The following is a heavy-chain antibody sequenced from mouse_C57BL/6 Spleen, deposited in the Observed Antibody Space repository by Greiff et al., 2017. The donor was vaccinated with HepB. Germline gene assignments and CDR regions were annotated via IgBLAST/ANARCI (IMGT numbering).Heavy chain of an antibody. CDR3: ARGNYGSSYDWYFDV. Sequence: QVQLQQSGAELAKPGASVKLSCKASGYTFTSYWMHWVKQRPGQGLEWIGYINPSSGYTKYNQKFKDKATLTADKSSSTAYLQLSSLTYEDSAVYYCARGNYGSSYDWYFDVWGTGTTVTVSS. CDR1: GYTFTSYW. V-gene: IGHV1-7*01. D-gene: IGHD1-1*01. CDR2: INPSSGYT. J-gene: IGHJ1*03.